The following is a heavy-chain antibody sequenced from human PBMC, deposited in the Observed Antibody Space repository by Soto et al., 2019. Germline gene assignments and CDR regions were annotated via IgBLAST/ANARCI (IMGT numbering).Heavy chain of an antibody. Sequence: QVPLVQSGAEVRKPGSSVKVSCKASGGTFSSYAISWVRQVPGQGLEWMGAIISMFGAAMYAQKFQARVTITADESASTAYMELSSLRFEDTATYFCARGGKERFRGSGMDVWGQGTTVTVS. J-gene: IGHJ6*02. CDR3: ARGGKERFRGSGMDV. D-gene: IGHD1-1*01. CDR2: IISMFGAA. V-gene: IGHV1-69*01. CDR1: GGTFSSYA.